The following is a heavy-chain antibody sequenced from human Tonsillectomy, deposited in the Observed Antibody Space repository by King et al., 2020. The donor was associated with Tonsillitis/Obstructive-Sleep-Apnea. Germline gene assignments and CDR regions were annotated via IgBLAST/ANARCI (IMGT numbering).Heavy chain of an antibody. D-gene: IGHD2-2*01. CDR1: GFTVSSNY. J-gene: IGHJ4*02. Sequence: VQLVESGGGLIQPGGSLRLSCAASGFTVSSNYMSWVRQAPGKGLEWVSVIYSGGSTNYAAPVKGRFTISRDKSKNTLYLQMNSLRAEDTAVYYCARSIVVPAPLDYWGQGTLVTVSS. CDR2: IYSGGST. V-gene: IGHV3-53*01. CDR3: ARSIVVPAPLDY.